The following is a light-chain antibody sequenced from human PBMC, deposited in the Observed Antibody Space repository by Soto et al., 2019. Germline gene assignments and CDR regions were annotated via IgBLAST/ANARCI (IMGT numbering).Light chain of an antibody. CDR3: SSYTSSSTVV. CDR1: SSDVGGYNS. V-gene: IGLV2-14*03. J-gene: IGLJ2*01. Sequence: QSALTQPASVSGSPGQSITISSTGTSSDVGGYNSVSWYQQHPGKAPKLMIYDVSNRPSGVSNRFSGSKSVNTASLTISGLQAEDEADYYCSSYTSSSTVVFGGGTKLTVL. CDR2: DVS.